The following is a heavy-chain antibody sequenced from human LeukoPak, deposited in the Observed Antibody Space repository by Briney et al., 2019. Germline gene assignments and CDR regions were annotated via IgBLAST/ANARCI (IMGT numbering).Heavy chain of an antibody. D-gene: IGHD2-2*01. Sequence: ASVKVSCKVSGYTLIELSMHWVRQAPGKGLEWMGGFDPEDGETIYAQKFQGRVTMTRDTSTSTVYMELSSLRSEDTAVYYCARGGDPITSWDIDYWGQGTLVTVSS. CDR3: ARGGDPITSWDIDY. V-gene: IGHV1-24*01. CDR1: GYTLIELS. CDR2: FDPEDGET. J-gene: IGHJ4*02.